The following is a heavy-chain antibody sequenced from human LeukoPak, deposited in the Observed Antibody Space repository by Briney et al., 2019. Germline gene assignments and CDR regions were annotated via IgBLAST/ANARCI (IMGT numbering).Heavy chain of an antibody. CDR3: TTRAGYYYYYMDV. CDR1: GFTFSNAW. V-gene: IGHV3-15*01. CDR2: IKSKTDGGTT. Sequence: PGGSLRLSCAASGFTFSNAWMSWVRQAPGKGLEWVSRIKSKTDGGTTDYAGPVKGRFTISRDDSKNTLYLQMNSLKTEDTAVYYCTTRAGYYYYYMDVWGKGTTVTVSS. J-gene: IGHJ6*03.